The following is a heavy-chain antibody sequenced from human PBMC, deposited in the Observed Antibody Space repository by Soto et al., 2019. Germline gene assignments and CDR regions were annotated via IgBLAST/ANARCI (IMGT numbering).Heavy chain of an antibody. J-gene: IGHJ4*02. V-gene: IGHV3-21*01. D-gene: IGHD3-22*01. CDR1: GFTFSSYS. CDR2: ISSSSSYI. Sequence: EVQLVESGGGLVKPGGSLRLSCAASGFTFSSYSMNWVRQAPGKGLEWVPSISSSSSYIYYADSVKGRFTISRDNAKNSPVLPRNSRRAEDTAVNYCARDWTPYDSSGYYITSHQIFDYWGQGTLVTVSS. CDR3: ARDWTPYDSSGYYITSHQIFDY.